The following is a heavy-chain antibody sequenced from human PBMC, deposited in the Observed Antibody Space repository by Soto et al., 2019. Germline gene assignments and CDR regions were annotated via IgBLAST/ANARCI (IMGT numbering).Heavy chain of an antibody. CDR3: ARVRDTMVRGDYYYYYGMDV. CDR1: GYTFTSYA. V-gene: IGHV1-3*01. Sequence: GASVKVSCKASGYTFTSYAMHWVRQAPGQRLEWMGWINAGNGNTKYSQKFQGRVTITRDTSASTAYMELSSLRSEDTAVYYCARVRDTMVRGDYYYYYGMDVWGQGTTVTVSS. D-gene: IGHD3-10*01. J-gene: IGHJ6*02. CDR2: INAGNGNT.